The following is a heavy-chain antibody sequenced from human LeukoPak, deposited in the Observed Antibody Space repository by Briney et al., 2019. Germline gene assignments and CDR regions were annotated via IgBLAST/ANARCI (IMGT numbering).Heavy chain of an antibody. J-gene: IGHJ4*02. CDR2: IIPILGIA. Sequence: ASVKVSCKASGGTFSSYAISWVRQAPGQGLEWMGRIIPILGIANYAQKFQGRVTITADKSTSTAYMELSSLRSEDTAVYYCARDPFPGGYCYGNRFDYWGQGTLVTVSS. CDR1: GGTFSSYA. CDR3: ARDPFPGGYCYGNRFDY. D-gene: IGHD5-18*01. V-gene: IGHV1-69*04.